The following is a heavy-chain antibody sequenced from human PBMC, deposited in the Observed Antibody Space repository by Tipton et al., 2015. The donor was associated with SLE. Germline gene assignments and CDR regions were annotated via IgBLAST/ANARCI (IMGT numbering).Heavy chain of an antibody. V-gene: IGHV4-4*07. J-gene: IGHJ2*01. CDR3: ARDGPGMMGYFDL. D-gene: IGHD3-10*01. CDR1: GGSFSGYY. Sequence: LRLSCAVYGGSFSGYYWSWIRQPAGKGLEWIGRIYTSGSTNYNPSLKSRVTISVDTSKNQFSLKLSSVTAADTAVYYCARDGPGMMGYFDLWGRGTLVTVSS. CDR2: IYTSGST.